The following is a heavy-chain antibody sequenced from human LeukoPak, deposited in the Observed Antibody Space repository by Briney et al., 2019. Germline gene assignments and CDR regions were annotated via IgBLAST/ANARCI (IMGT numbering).Heavy chain of an antibody. Sequence: SETLSLTCTVSGGSISNFYWSWIRQPPGKGLEWVGYIYYSGSTKNNPSLKSRVTISVDTSKYQFSLNLTSVTAADTAVYYCARANYFDYWGQGTLVTVSS. J-gene: IGHJ4*02. D-gene: IGHD5-12*01. CDR3: ARANYFDY. CDR1: GGSISNFY. V-gene: IGHV4-59*01. CDR2: IYYSGST.